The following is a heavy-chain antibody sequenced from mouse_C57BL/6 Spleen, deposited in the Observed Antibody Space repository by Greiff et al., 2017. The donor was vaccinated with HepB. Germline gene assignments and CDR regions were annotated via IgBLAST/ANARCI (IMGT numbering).Heavy chain of an antibody. CDR2: IDPETGGT. D-gene: IGHD3-3*01. J-gene: IGHJ4*01. Sequence: QVQLQQSGAELVRPGASVTLSCKASGYTFTDYEMHWVKQTPVHGLEWIGAIDPETGGTAYNQKFKGKAILTADKSSSTAYMELRSLTSEDSAVYYCTRVRRGDAMDYWGQGTSDTVSS. V-gene: IGHV1-15*01. CDR3: TRVRRGDAMDY. CDR1: GYTFTDYE.